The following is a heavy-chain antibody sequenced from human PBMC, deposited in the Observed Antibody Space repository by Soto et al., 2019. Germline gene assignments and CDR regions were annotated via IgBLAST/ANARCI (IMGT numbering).Heavy chain of an antibody. CDR2: IYYSGST. D-gene: IGHD6-13*01. CDR3: ARGTYSSPFSY. J-gene: IGHJ4*02. Sequence: PSETLSLTCTVSGGSIVSGDYYCIWIRQPPGKGLEWIGYIYYSGSTYYNPSLKSRVTISVDTSKNQFSLKLSSVTAADTAVYYCARGTYSSPFSYWGQGTLVTVSS. V-gene: IGHV4-30-4*01. CDR1: GGSIVSGDYY.